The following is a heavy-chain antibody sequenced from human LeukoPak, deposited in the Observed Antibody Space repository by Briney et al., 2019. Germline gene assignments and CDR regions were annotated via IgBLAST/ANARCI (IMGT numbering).Heavy chain of an antibody. D-gene: IGHD3-3*01. V-gene: IGHV4-59*01. CDR2: IYYSGST. Sequence: SETLSLTCTVSGGSISSYYWSWIRQPPGKGLEWIGYIYYSGSTNYNPSLKSRVTISVDTSKNQFSLKLSSVTAADTAVYYCARVTTIFGNPADFDYWGQGTLVTVSS. J-gene: IGHJ4*02. CDR3: ARVTTIFGNPADFDY. CDR1: GGSISSYY.